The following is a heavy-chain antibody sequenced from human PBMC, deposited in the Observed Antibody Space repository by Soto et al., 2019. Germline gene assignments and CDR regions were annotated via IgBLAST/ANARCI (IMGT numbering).Heavy chain of an antibody. Sequence: SETLSLTCTVSGGSISSYYWSWIRQPPGKGLEWIGYIYYSGSTNYNPSLKSRVTISVDTSKNQFSLKLSSVTAADTAVYYCARDPAAAGWFDPWGQGTLVTVSS. J-gene: IGHJ5*02. CDR1: GGSISSYY. V-gene: IGHV4-59*01. CDR2: IYYSGST. D-gene: IGHD6-13*01. CDR3: ARDPAAAGWFDP.